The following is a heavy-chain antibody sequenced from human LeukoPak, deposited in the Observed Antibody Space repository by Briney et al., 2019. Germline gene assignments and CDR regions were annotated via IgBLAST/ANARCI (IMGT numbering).Heavy chain of an antibody. CDR3: ARRVWITIFGVVIPRDYYFDY. CDR1: GFTFSSYS. CDR2: ISGGSGSI. V-gene: IGHV3-48*01. Sequence: GGSLRLSCAASGFTFSSYSMNWVRQAPGKRLEWLSYISGGSGSIIHADSVRGRFTTSRDDAMNSLYLQMNSLRAEDTAVYYCARRVWITIFGVVIPRDYYFDYWGQGTLVTVSS. D-gene: IGHD3-3*01. J-gene: IGHJ4*02.